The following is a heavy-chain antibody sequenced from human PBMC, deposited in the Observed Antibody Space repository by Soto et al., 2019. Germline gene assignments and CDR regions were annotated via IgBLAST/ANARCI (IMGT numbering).Heavy chain of an antibody. CDR1: GYTFTGYY. D-gene: IGHD1-7*01. CDR2: INPNSGGT. J-gene: IGHJ5*02. Sequence: EASVKVSCKASGYTFTGYYMHWVRQAPGQGLEWMGWINPNSGGTNYAQKFQGRVTMTRDTSISTAYMELSRLRSDDTAVYYCARGDNWNYVEWFDPWGQGTLVTVSS. CDR3: ARGDNWNYVEWFDP. V-gene: IGHV1-2*02.